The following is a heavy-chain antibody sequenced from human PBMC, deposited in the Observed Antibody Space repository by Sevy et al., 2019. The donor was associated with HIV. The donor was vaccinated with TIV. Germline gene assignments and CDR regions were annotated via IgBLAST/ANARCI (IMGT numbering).Heavy chain of an antibody. J-gene: IGHJ4*02. CDR3: AGALGAAAAHFDY. Sequence: ASVKVSCKASGYTFTGYYMHWVRQAPGQGLEWMGWINPNSGGTNYAQKFQGRVTMTRDTSISTAYMELSRLRSDDTAGYYCAGALGAAAAHFDYWGQGTLVTVSS. CDR1: GYTFTGYY. D-gene: IGHD6-13*01. CDR2: INPNSGGT. V-gene: IGHV1-2*02.